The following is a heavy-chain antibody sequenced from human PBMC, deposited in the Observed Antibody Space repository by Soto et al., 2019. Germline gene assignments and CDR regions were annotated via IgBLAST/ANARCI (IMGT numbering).Heavy chain of an antibody. CDR3: AKGPIAVAGTGSLDY. V-gene: IGHV3-30*18. Sequence: QVQLVESGGGVVQPGRSLRVSCAASGFTFSSYGMHWVRQAPGKGLEWVAVISYDGSNKYYADSVKGRFTISRDNSKNTLYLQMNSLRAEDTAVYYCAKGPIAVAGTGSLDYWGQGTLVTVSS. D-gene: IGHD6-19*01. J-gene: IGHJ4*02. CDR2: ISYDGSNK. CDR1: GFTFSSYG.